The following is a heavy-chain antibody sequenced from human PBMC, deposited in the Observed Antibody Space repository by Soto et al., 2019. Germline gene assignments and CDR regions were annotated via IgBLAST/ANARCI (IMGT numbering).Heavy chain of an antibody. J-gene: IGHJ4*02. D-gene: IGHD3-9*01. CDR3: AGEYYDILTGPAGYYYFDY. V-gene: IGHV1-69*02. CDR2: SIPILGIA. CDR1: GGTFSSYT. Sequence: QVQLVQSGAEVKKPGSSVKVSCKASGGTFSSYTISWVRQAPGQGLEWMGRSIPILGIANYAQKFQGRVTITADKSTSTAYMELSSLRSEDTAVYYCAGEYYDILTGPAGYYYFDYWGQGTLVTVSS.